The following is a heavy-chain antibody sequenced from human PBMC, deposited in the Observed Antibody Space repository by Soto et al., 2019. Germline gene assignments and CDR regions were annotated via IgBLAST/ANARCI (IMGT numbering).Heavy chain of an antibody. Sequence: QVQLQQWGAGLLKPSETLSLTCAVYGGSFSGYYWSWIRQPPGKGLEWIGEINHSGSTNYTPSLMFPVTISVDTSKSQVSLKLRSVTAADTAVYYCAGGVWGSYRSFDYWRQGTLVTVPS. CDR3: AGGVWGSYRSFDY. CDR1: GGSFSGYY. V-gene: IGHV4-34*01. CDR2: INHSGST. J-gene: IGHJ4*02. D-gene: IGHD3-16*02.